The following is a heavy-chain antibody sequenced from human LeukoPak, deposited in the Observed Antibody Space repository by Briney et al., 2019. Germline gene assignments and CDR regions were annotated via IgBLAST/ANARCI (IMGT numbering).Heavy chain of an antibody. Sequence: KPSETLSLTCTVSGGSISTYYWSWIRQPAGKGLERIARISISGSTSYNPPLKSRVTISVDKSKNQFSLKLTSVTAADTAVYYCARQSGGSHVYFDYWGQGTLVTVSS. CDR3: ARQSGGSHVYFDY. CDR2: ISISGST. D-gene: IGHD2-15*01. J-gene: IGHJ4*02. V-gene: IGHV4-4*07. CDR1: GGSISTYY.